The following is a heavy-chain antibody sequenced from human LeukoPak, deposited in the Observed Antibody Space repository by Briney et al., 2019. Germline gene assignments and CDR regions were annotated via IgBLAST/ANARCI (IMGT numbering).Heavy chain of an antibody. Sequence: SEILSLTCTVSGGSISNYYWSWIRQPPGKGLEWIGFIHSNGGANYNASLNSRATISRDTSRSQVSLKLTSVTAADTAVYYCASSNLGSLGQFDPWGQGTLVTVSS. CDR2: IHSNGGA. V-gene: IGHV4-59*01. CDR3: ASSNLGSLGQFDP. J-gene: IGHJ5*02. D-gene: IGHD3-10*01. CDR1: GGSISNYY.